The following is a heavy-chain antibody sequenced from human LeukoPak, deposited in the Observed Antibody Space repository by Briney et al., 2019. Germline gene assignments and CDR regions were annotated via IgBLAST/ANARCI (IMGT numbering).Heavy chain of an antibody. D-gene: IGHD5-18*01. J-gene: IGHJ4*02. CDR2: INHSGST. CDR1: GGSFSGYY. CDR3: ARGVGYSYGTG. V-gene: IGHV4-34*01. Sequence: SETLSLTCAVYGGSFSGYYWSWIRQPPGKGLEWIGEINHSGSTNYNPSLKSRVTISVDTFKNQFSLKLSSVTAADTAVYYCARGVGYSYGTGWGQGTLVTVSS.